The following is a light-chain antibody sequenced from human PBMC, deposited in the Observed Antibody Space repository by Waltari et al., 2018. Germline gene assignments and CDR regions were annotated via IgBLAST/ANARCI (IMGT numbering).Light chain of an antibody. CDR3: QTYDRSLSASV. CDR1: SSNIGAYD. Sequence: QSVLAQPPSVSGTPGQRVTISCTGSSSNIGAYDVHWYQQLPGTAPKLLIYGTNSRPSGVSDRFSGSKSVTSASLVIAGLQVEDEADYYCQTYDRSLSASVFGGGTKLTVL. CDR2: GTN. J-gene: IGLJ2*01. V-gene: IGLV1-40*01.